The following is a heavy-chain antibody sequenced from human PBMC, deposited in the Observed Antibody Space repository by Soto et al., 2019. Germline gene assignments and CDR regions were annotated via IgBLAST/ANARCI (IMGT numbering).Heavy chain of an antibody. CDR3: ARVRYGGNSYYFDY. D-gene: IGHD4-17*01. Sequence: LRLSCAASGFAFSRYWMSWVRQAPGRGLEWVANIKQDGSEKYYVDSVKGRFTMSKDNVKNSLYLQMNSLRAEDTAVYYCARVRYGGNSYYFDYWGQGTLVTVSS. V-gene: IGHV3-7*03. CDR1: GFAFSRYW. J-gene: IGHJ4*02. CDR2: IKQDGSEK.